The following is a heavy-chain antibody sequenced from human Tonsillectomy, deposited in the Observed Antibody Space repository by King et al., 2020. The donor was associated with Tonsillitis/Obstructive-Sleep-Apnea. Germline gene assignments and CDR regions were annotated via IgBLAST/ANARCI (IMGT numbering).Heavy chain of an antibody. CDR1: GFTFSNYA. Sequence: VQLVESGGGVVQPGRSLRLSCAASGFTFSNYAIHWVRQAPGKGLEWVAIITNDGSKKYYADSVKGRFTISRDNSKDTLFLQMSSLRAEDPAVYYCARRYDSRQLESYSYGMDVWGQGTTVTVSS. J-gene: IGHJ6*02. CDR3: ARRYDSRQLESYSYGMDV. D-gene: IGHD3-22*01. V-gene: IGHV3-30*04. CDR2: ITNDGSKK.